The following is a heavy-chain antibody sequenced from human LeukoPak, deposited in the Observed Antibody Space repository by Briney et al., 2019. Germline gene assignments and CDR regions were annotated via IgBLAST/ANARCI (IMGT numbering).Heavy chain of an antibody. CDR1: GDSVSSNSAA. CDR2: TYYRSKWYN. V-gene: IGHV6-1*01. Sequence: SQTLSLTCAISGDSVSSNSAAWNWIRQSPSRGLEWLGRTYYRSKWYNDYAVSVKSRITINPDTSKNQFSLQLSSVTAADTAVYYCARNLGIAVARTMDVWGQGTTVTVSS. J-gene: IGHJ6*02. D-gene: IGHD6-19*01. CDR3: ARNLGIAVARTMDV.